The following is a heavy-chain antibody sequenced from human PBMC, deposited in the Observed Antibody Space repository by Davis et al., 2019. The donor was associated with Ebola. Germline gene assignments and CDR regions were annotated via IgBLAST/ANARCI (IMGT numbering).Heavy chain of an antibody. D-gene: IGHD6-13*01. V-gene: IGHV1-69*13. Sequence: SVKVSCKASGGTFSFYAISWVRQAPGQGLEWMGGIIPLFGTPNYAQKFQARVTIAADESTSTVYVELSRLRSEDTAVYFCAREVYSTSCDRCYYYFGMDVWGQGTTVTVSS. CDR3: AREVYSTSCDRCYYYFGMDV. CDR2: IIPLFGTP. J-gene: IGHJ6*02. CDR1: GGTFSFYA.